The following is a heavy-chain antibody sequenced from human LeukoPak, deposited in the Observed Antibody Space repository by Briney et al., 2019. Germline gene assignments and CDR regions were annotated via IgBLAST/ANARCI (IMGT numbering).Heavy chain of an antibody. CDR1: GFKFDDYG. D-gene: IGHD3-10*01. Sequence: PGGSLRLSCTASGFKFDDYGMTWVRQAPGKGLEWVSDINWNGDSRGYAHSVRGRFTIYRDNSKNSLYLQMNSLRVEDTAFYYCAREGEYYYGSGSYYSDGPLDYWGQGTLVTVSS. J-gene: IGHJ4*02. CDR3: AREGEYYYGSGSYYSDGPLDY. V-gene: IGHV3-20*04. CDR2: INWNGDSR.